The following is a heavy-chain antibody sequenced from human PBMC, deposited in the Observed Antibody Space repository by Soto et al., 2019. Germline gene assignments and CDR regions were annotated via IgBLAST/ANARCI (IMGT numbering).Heavy chain of an antibody. J-gene: IGHJ4*02. Sequence: EVQLVESGGGLVQPGGSVRLSCAASGFTFSSFWMSWVRQAPGKGLEWVANIKYDGSENYYVDSVKGRFTISRDNAKNSQYLQMNSLRAEDTAVYYCAREGLLQGVEDWGQGTLVIVSS. CDR1: GFTFSSFW. CDR3: AREGLLQGVED. V-gene: IGHV3-7*01. D-gene: IGHD2-21*02. CDR2: IKYDGSEN.